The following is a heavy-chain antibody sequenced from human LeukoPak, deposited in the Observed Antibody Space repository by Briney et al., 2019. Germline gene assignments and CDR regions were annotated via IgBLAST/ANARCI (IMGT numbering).Heavy chain of an antibody. V-gene: IGHV3-11*06. D-gene: IGHD3-22*01. CDR3: GRAVKVGLGFDCRGYSQD. CDR1: GFTFSDSY. Sequence: PGGSLRLSCAASGFTFSDSYMSWIRQAPGKGLEWVSYISSSSTYTDYAGSVKGRFTISRDNAKNSLYLQMNSLRDEDTAVYYWGRAVKVGLGFDCRGYSQDWGQGSLVTVSS. CDR2: ISSSSTYT. J-gene: IGHJ4*02.